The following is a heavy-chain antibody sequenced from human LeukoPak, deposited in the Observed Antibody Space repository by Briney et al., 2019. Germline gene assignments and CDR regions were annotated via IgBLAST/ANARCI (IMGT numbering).Heavy chain of an antibody. CDR3: AKGGYSGSSHFDY. D-gene: IGHD5-12*01. Sequence: GGSLRLSCAASGFTFSSYGMHWVRQAPGKGLEWVAVISYDGSNKYYADSMKGRFTISRDNSKNTLYLQMNSLRAEDTAVYYCAKGGYSGSSHFDYWGQGTLVTVSS. J-gene: IGHJ4*02. V-gene: IGHV3-30*18. CDR1: GFTFSSYG. CDR2: ISYDGSNK.